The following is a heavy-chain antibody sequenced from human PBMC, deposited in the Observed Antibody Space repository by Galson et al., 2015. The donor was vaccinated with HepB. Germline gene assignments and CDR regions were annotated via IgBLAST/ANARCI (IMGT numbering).Heavy chain of an antibody. CDR2: ISGSGGST. CDR3: ARGGSAGPFDF. Sequence: SLRLSCAASGFTFSNYAMSWVRQAPGKGLEWVSVISGSGGSTYYADSVKGHFTISRDNSKNTLFLHMNSLRVDDTAIYYCARGGSAGPFDFWGQGILVTVSS. J-gene: IGHJ4*02. CDR1: GFTFSNYA. D-gene: IGHD3-16*01. V-gene: IGHV3-23*01.